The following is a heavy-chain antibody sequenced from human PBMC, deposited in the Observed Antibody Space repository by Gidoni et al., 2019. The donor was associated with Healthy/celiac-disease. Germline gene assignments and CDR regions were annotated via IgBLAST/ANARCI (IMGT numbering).Heavy chain of an antibody. J-gene: IGHJ4*02. CDR1: GVTVSSDW. CDR2: LKQDGSEK. D-gene: IGHD2-2*01. V-gene: IGHV3-7*01. CDR3: ARGNCSSTSCYSQYYFDY. Sequence: EGQLVEAGGAWVQPGGSLRLSCAAPGVTVSSDWLSWVRQAPGKGLKRVANLKQDGSEKSYVDSVKGRFTISRDNAKNSLYLQMNSLRAEDTAVYYCARGNCSSTSCYSQYYFDYWGQGILVTVSS.